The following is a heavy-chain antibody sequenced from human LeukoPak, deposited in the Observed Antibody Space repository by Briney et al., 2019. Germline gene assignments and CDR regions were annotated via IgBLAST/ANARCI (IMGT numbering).Heavy chain of an antibody. D-gene: IGHD6-13*01. V-gene: IGHV4-30-4*08. CDR2: IYYSGST. CDR1: GGSISSGDYY. Sequence: SETLSLTCTVSGGSISSGDYYWSWIRQPPGKGREGIGYIYYSGSTYYNPSLKSRVNISVDKSKNQLSLKLGSVTDADTAVYYCARVLYSSSLNSFDYWGQGTLVTVSS. CDR3: ARVLYSSSLNSFDY. J-gene: IGHJ4*02.